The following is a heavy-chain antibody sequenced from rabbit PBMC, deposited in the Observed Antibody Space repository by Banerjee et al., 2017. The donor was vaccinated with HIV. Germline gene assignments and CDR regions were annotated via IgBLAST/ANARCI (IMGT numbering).Heavy chain of an antibody. CDR2: IYAGSA. CDR3: ARTNYNSIWGGLYL. Sequence: QEQLVQSWGGLVQPGGSLKLSCKASGFDFSSNAMCWVRQAPGKGLEWIGCIYAGSAYYASWAKGRFTGSKTSSTTVTLQMTSLTAADTATYFCARTNYNSIWGGLYLWGPGTLVTVS. J-gene: IGHJ4*01. D-gene: IGHD4-1*01. CDR1: GFDFSSNA. V-gene: IGHV1S45*01.